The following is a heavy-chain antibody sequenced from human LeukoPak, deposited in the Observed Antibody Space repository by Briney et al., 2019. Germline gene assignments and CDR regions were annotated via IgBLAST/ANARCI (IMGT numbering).Heavy chain of an antibody. J-gene: IGHJ4*02. V-gene: IGHV6-1*01. D-gene: IGHD6-19*01. CDR1: GDSVSSNSAA. Sequence: SQTLSLTCAISGDSVSSNSAAWNWIRQSPSRGLEWLGRTYYRSKWYNDYAVSVKSRITINPDTSKNQFSLQLNSVTPEDTAVYYCARGKTDSSGWYWLFDYWGQGTLVTVSS. CDR3: ARGKTDSSGWYWLFDY. CDR2: TYYRSKWYN.